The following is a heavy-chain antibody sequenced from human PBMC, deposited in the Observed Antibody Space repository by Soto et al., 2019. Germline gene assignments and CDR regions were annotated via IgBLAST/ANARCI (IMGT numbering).Heavy chain of an antibody. Sequence: GESLKISCKGSGYSFTSYWIGWVRQMPGKGLERMGIIYPGDSDTRYSPSFQGQVTISADKSISTAYLQWSSLKASDTAMYYCARLIFPPYGSGSYLGYGMDVWGQGTTVTVSS. J-gene: IGHJ6*02. CDR3: ARLIFPPYGSGSYLGYGMDV. CDR1: GYSFTSYW. CDR2: IYPGDSDT. V-gene: IGHV5-51*01. D-gene: IGHD3-10*01.